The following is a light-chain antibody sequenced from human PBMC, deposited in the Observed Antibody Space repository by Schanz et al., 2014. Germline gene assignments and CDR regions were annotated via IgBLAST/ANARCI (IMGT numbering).Light chain of an antibody. V-gene: IGLV1-40*01. CDR1: SSNFGIGYD. CDR2: GNN. Sequence: QSVLTQPPSVSGAPGQRVTISCTGSSSNFGIGYDVNWYQQVPGTAPKLLIYGNNNRPSGVPDRFSGSKSDTSASLATSGLQSEDEADYYCAAWDDSLNGWVFGGGTKLTVL. CDR3: AAWDDSLNGWV. J-gene: IGLJ3*02.